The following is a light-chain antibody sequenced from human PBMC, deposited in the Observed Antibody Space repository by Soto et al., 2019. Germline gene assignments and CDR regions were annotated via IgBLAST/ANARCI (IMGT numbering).Light chain of an antibody. J-gene: IGKJ1*01. CDR3: QQYHNWPRT. Sequence: EILMPQSPVTLSVSPGERATFSCRASQSISSNLAWYQQIPGQAPRLLIFTTSTRATGIPARFSGSGSGTEFTLTISNLQSEDLAVYYCQQYHNWPRTFGQGNKVEIK. V-gene: IGKV3-15*01. CDR1: QSISSN. CDR2: TTS.